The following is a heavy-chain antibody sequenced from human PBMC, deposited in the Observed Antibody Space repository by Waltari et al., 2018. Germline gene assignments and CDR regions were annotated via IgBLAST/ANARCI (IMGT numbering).Heavy chain of an antibody. V-gene: IGHV1-18*04. J-gene: IGHJ5*02. CDR1: GYTFTSYG. D-gene: IGHD6-13*01. CDR2: RSAYKGKP. Sequence: QVQLVQSGAEVKKPGASVKVSCKASGYTFTSYGISWVRQAPGQGLEWRGWRSAYKGKPNDAQKGQGRVTMTTDTSTSTAYMELRSLRSDDTAVYYCARASIAAAGERWFDPWGQGTLVTVSS. CDR3: ARASIAAAGERWFDP.